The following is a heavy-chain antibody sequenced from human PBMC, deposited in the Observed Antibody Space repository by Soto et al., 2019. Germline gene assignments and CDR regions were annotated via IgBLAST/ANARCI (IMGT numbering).Heavy chain of an antibody. CDR1: GGSISSYY. CDR2: IYYSGST. V-gene: IGHV4-59*01. Sequence: QVQLQESAPGLVKPSETLSLTCTVSGGSISSYYWSWIRQPPGKGLEWIGYIYYSGSTNYNPSLKSRGTISVDTSKNKFSLKLSAVTSADTAVYYCARARVGATAFQHWGQGTLVTVSS. CDR3: ARARVGATAFQH. J-gene: IGHJ1*01. D-gene: IGHD1-26*01.